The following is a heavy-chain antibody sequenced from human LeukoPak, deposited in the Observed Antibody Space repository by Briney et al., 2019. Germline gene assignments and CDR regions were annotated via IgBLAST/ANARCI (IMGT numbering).Heavy chain of an antibody. Sequence: GGSLRLSCAASGLTFRNFWMCWVRQAPGKGLEWVATIKQDGSGQYYVDSVKGRFTISRDNAQNSLYLQMNNLRAEDTTVYYCARSYGHSIDYWGQGTLVTVSS. J-gene: IGHJ4*02. CDR1: GLTFRNFW. D-gene: IGHD3-10*01. CDR2: IKQDGSGQ. V-gene: IGHV3-7*01. CDR3: ARSYGHSIDY.